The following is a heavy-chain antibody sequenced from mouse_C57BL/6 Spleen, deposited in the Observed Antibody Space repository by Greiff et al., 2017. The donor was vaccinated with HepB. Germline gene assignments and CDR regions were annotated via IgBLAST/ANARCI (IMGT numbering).Heavy chain of an antibody. CDR3: ARSREYGSSYDWYFDV. V-gene: IGHV1-20*01. CDR2: INPYNGDT. J-gene: IGHJ1*03. D-gene: IGHD1-1*01. CDR1: GYSFTGYF. Sequence: VQLQQSGPELVKPGDSVKISCKASGYSFTGYFMNWVMQSHGKSLEWIGRINPYNGDTFYNQKFKGKATLTVDKSSSTAHMELRSLTSEDSAVYYGARSREYGSSYDWYFDVWGTGTTVTVSS.